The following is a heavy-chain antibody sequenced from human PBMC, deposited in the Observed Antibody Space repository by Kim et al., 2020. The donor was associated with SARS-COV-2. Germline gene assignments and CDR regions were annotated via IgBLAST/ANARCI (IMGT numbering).Heavy chain of an antibody. Sequence: GGSLRLSCAASGFTFSSYSMNWVRQAPGKGLEWVSYISSSSSTIYYADSVKGRFTISRDNAKNSLYLQMNSLRDEDTAVYYCARDPGLLWFGDLGIDYWGQGTLVTVSS. D-gene: IGHD3-10*01. CDR1: GFTFSSYS. J-gene: IGHJ4*02. CDR2: ISSSSSTI. CDR3: ARDPGLLWFGDLGIDY. V-gene: IGHV3-48*02.